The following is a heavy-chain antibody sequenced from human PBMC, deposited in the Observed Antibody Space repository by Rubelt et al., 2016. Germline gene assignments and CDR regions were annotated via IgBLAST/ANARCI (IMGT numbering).Heavy chain of an antibody. J-gene: IGHJ4*02. CDR2: ISYDGSNK. CDR3: ARALAGIKGPIDY. V-gene: IGHV3-30*04. D-gene: IGHD2-21*01. CDR1: GFTFSNYA. Sequence: GQPGRSLRLSCAASGFTFSNYAMHWVRQVPGKGLEWVTVISYDGSNKYYADSLKGRFTISRDNAKNSLYLQMNSLRAEDTAVYYCARALAGIKGPIDYWGQGTLVTVSS.